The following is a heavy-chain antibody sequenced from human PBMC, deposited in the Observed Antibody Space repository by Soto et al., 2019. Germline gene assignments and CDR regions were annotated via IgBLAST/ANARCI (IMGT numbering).Heavy chain of an antibody. CDR2: IYSGGST. J-gene: IGHJ4*02. CDR1: GFLVSRNY. V-gene: IGHV3-66*01. Sequence: PGESLKISCAASGFLVSRNYLNWVRQAPGKGLEWVSGIYSGGSTYYADSVRGRFTISRDNSKNTMYLQMNSLRAGDTAVYYCARDPYTSDWAPNLDYWGQGALVTVSS. CDR3: ARDPYTSDWAPNLDY. D-gene: IGHD6-19*01.